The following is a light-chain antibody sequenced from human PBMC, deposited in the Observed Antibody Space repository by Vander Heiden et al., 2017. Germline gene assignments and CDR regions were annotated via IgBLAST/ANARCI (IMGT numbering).Light chain of an antibody. CDR2: AAS. CDR1: QSISSY. J-gene: IGKJ3*01. V-gene: IGKV1-39*01. Sequence: TPMTQSSPTLSASVRDRVTISGRASQSISSYLNWYQQKPGKAPKLLIYAASSLQGGVPSRFSGSGSGTDFTLTISRLHAEDVATYYCQQGDSTPFTFGHGTKVDIK. CDR3: QQGDSTPFT.